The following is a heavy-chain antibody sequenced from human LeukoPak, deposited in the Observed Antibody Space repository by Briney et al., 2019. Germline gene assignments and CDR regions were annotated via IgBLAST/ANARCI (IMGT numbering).Heavy chain of an antibody. J-gene: IGHJ4*02. Sequence: GGSLRLSCAASGFIFSTYSMNWVRQAPGKGLEWVSSITSSSSYTYYTDSVKGRFTISRDNAKNSLYLQMNSLSAEDTALYYCARGSYTNFDYWGQGTLVTVSS. CDR3: ARGSYTNFDY. D-gene: IGHD3-10*01. CDR2: ITSSSSYT. CDR1: GFIFSTYS. V-gene: IGHV3-21*01.